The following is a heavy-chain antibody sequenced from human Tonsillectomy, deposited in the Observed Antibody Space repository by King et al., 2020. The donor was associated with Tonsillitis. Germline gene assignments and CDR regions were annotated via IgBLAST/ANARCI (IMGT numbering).Heavy chain of an antibody. CDR3: ANQKAPFPYYFDY. Sequence: EVQLLESGGGLVQPGGSLRLSCAASGFTFSSYAMSWVRQAPGKGLEWVSAISGSGGSTYYADSVKGRFTISRDNSKNTLYLQMNSLRAEDTAVYYCANQKAPFPYYFDYWGQGTLVTVSS. J-gene: IGHJ4*02. CDR1: GFTFSSYA. V-gene: IGHV3-23*01. CDR2: ISGSGGST.